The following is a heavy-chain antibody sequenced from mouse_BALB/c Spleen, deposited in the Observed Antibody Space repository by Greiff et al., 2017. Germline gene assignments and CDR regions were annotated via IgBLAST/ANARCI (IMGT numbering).Heavy chain of an antibody. V-gene: IGHV10-3*03. CDR2: IRSKSNNYAT. CDR1: GFTFNTYA. CDR3: VREGDTSGFAY. Sequence: GGGLVQPKGSLKLSCAASGFTFNTYAMHWVCQAPGKGLEWVARIRSKSNNYATYYADSVKDRFTISRDDSQSMLYLQMNNLKTEDTAMYYCVREGDTSGFAYWGQGTLVTVSA. J-gene: IGHJ3*01.